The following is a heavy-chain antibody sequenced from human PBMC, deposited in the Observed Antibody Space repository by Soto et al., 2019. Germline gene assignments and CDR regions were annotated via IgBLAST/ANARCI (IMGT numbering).Heavy chain of an antibody. CDR2: INWNSNNI. CDR3: AKDRGSSPIRGAMDV. CDR1: GFSFDDYA. D-gene: IGHD6-13*01. J-gene: IGHJ6*02. Sequence: EVQLVESGGGLVQPGRSLRLSCVASGFSFDDYAMHWVRQAPGKGLEWVSGINWNSNNIAYADSVKGRLTISRDNAKKPLYLQMDSLRAEDTALYYCAKDRGSSPIRGAMDVWGQGTTVTVSS. V-gene: IGHV3-9*01.